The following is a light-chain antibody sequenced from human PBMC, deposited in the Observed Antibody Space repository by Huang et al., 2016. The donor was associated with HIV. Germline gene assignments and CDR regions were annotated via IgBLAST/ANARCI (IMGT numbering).Light chain of an antibody. J-gene: IGKJ2*01. Sequence: DIVMTQSPLSLPVTPGEPASISCRSSQSLLHSNGYNYLDWYLQKPGQSPQLLIYLGSNRASGVPDRCSGSGSGTDFTLKINRVEAEDVGVYYCMQALQTPLTFGQGTKLEIK. CDR2: LGS. CDR3: MQALQTPLT. CDR1: QSLLHSNGYNY. V-gene: IGKV2-28*01.